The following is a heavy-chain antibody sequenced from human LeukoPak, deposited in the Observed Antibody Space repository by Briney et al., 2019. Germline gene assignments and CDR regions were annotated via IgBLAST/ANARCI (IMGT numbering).Heavy chain of an antibody. D-gene: IGHD3-22*01. V-gene: IGHV3-11*01. J-gene: IGHJ4*02. CDR3: ARAYYYDSSGYYLLRY. CDR1: GFTFSDYY. CDR2: ISSSGTTI. Sequence: GGSLRLSYAASGFTFSDYYMSWVRQAPGKGLEWVSYISSSGTTIYYADPVRGGFTIHRHNAKNSLYLQMNSVRAEDTAVYYCARAYYYDSSGYYLLRYWGQGTLVTVSS.